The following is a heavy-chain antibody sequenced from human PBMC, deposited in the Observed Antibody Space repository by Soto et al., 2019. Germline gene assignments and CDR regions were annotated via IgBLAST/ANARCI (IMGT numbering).Heavy chain of an antibody. J-gene: IGHJ4*02. D-gene: IGHD5-12*01. CDR1: GFTFNNHA. CDR2: ISWSSVTF. CDR3: ARDHDEDFGYDLDYFDY. V-gene: IGHV3-9*01. Sequence: GGSLRLSCAVSGFTFNNHAMHWVRRAPGKGLEWVSGISWSSVTFGYADSVKGRFTISRDNAKNSLFLEMNSLRPEDTAFYYCARDHDEDFGYDLDYFDYWGQGTLVTVSS.